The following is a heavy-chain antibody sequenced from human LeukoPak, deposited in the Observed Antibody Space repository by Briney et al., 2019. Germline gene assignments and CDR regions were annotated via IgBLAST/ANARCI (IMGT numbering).Heavy chain of an antibody. J-gene: IGHJ6*02. Sequence: PGGSLKLSCAASGFTFSGSAMHWVRQASGKGLEWVGRIRSKANSYATAYAASVKGRFTISRDDSKNTAYLQMNSLKTEDTAVCYCTSGLGVTMVRGVIIRPDGMDVWGQGTTVTVSS. CDR3: TSGLGVTMVRGVIIRPDGMDV. CDR1: GFTFSGSA. CDR2: IRSKANSYAT. D-gene: IGHD3-10*01. V-gene: IGHV3-73*01.